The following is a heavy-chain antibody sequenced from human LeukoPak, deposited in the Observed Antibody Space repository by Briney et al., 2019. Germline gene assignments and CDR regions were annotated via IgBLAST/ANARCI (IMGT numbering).Heavy chain of an antibody. Sequence: PGRSLRLSCAASGFTFSSYAMSWVRQAPGKGLEWVSVISNSGGSTFYADSVEGRFTISRDNSKNTLYLQMDSLRAEDTAVYYCARVSRSSGSHYYYYYGMDVWGQGTAVTVSS. V-gene: IGHV3-23*01. CDR3: ARVSRSSGSHYYYYYGMDV. CDR2: ISNSGGST. CDR1: GFTFSSYA. D-gene: IGHD3-10*01. J-gene: IGHJ6*02.